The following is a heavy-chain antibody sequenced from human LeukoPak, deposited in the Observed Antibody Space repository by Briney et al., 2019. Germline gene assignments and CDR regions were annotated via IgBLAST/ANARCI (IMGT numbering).Heavy chain of an antibody. Sequence: GGSLRLSCAASGFTFSNYWMNWVRQAPGKGLEWVSAISGSGGSTYYADSVKGRFTISRDNAKNTLYLQMNSLRAEDTAVYYCARRDNYDYWGQGTLVTVSS. V-gene: IGHV3-23*01. CDR2: ISGSGGST. CDR1: GFTFSNYW. D-gene: IGHD2-15*01. J-gene: IGHJ4*02. CDR3: ARRDNYDY.